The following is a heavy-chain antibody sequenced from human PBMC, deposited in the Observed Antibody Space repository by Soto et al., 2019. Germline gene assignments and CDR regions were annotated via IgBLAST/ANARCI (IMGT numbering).Heavy chain of an antibody. CDR1: GGSISSYY. V-gene: IGHV4-59*08. D-gene: IGHD2-2*01. CDR3: ASHDCSSTSCYDFGWFDP. CDR2: IYYSGST. Sequence: SETLSLTCTVSGGSISSYYWSWIRQPPGKGLEWIGYIYYSGSTNYNPSLKSRVTISVDTSKNQFSLKLSSVTAADTAVYYCASHDCSSTSCYDFGWFDPWGQGTLVTSPQ. J-gene: IGHJ5*02.